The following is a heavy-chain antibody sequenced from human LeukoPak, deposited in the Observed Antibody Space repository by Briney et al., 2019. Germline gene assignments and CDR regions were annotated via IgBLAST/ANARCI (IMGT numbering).Heavy chain of an antibody. D-gene: IGHD2-15*01. Sequence: PSETLSLTCTVSGGSISSYYWSWIRQPPGKGLEWIGYIYYSGSTNYNPSLKSRVTISVDTSKNQFPLKLSSVTAADTAVYYCARGVGGYCSGGSCSTHPFDYWGQGTLVTVSS. CDR2: IYYSGST. CDR1: GGSISSYY. CDR3: ARGVGGYCSGGSCSTHPFDY. V-gene: IGHV4-59*01. J-gene: IGHJ4*02.